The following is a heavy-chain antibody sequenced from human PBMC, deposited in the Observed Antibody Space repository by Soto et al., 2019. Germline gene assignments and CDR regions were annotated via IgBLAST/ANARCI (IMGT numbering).Heavy chain of an antibody. CDR1: GYTFTGYY. CDR2: INPNSGGT. J-gene: IGHJ6*02. D-gene: IGHD3-3*01. Sequence: ASVKVSCKASGYTFTGYYMHWVRQAPGQGLEWMGWINPNSGGTNYAQKFQGRVTMTRDTSISTAYMELSRLRSDDTAVYYCARDLLPLDFWSGYYPYYYYYGMDVWGQGTTVTVSS. CDR3: ARDLLPLDFWSGYYPYYYYYGMDV. V-gene: IGHV1-2*02.